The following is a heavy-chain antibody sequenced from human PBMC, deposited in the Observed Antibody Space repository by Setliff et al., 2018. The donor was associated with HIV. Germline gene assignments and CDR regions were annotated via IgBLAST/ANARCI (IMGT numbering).Heavy chain of an antibody. CDR3: ARHRYYDILFDP. CDR1: GGSISNYY. D-gene: IGHD3-9*01. V-gene: IGHV4-59*08. J-gene: IGHJ5*02. CDR2: IYYSGST. Sequence: KTSETLSLTCTVSGGSISNYYWSWIRQPPGKGLEGIGYIYYSGSTNYNPSLKSRVTILVDSSRNQFSLRLSSVTAADTAVYYCARHRYYDILFDPWGQGTLVTVSS.